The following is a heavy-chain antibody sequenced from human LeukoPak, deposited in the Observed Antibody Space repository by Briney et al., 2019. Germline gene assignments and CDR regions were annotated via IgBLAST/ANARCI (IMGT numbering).Heavy chain of an antibody. Sequence: PSETLSLTCTVSGASINSDTYYRGWIRQPPGKGLEWIGTHPHSGSAYYNPSLRSRITMSLDTSENQLSLKLYSVTAADTAIYYCARYQTGTMFAVWGQGTLVTISS. D-gene: IGHD1/OR15-1a*01. CDR2: HPHSGSA. V-gene: IGHV4-39*07. J-gene: IGHJ4*02. CDR1: GASINSDTYY. CDR3: ARYQTGTMFAV.